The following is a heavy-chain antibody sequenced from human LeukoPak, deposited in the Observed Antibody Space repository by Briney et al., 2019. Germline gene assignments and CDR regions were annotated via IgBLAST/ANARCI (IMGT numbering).Heavy chain of an antibody. CDR3: ARLSVIVGSTLEYYYYYMDV. V-gene: IGHV4-34*01. J-gene: IGHJ6*03. CDR1: GGTFSGYY. D-gene: IGHD1-26*01. Sequence: SETLSLTCAVYGGTFSGYYWSWIRQPPGKRLEWVGESNDSGGTNYNPSLKSRVTISADKSKNQVSLKLTSVTAADTAVYYCARLSVIVGSTLEYYYYYMDVWGQGTTVTVSS. CDR2: SNDSGGT.